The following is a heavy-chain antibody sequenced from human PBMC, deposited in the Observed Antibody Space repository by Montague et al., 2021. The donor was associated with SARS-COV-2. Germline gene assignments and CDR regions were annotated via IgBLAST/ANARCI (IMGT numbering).Heavy chain of an antibody. D-gene: IGHD3-3*01. CDR1: GFTFSSYS. V-gene: IGHV3-21*01. Sequence: SLRLSLSASGFTFSSYSMNWVRQAPGKGLERVSSISSSSSGYIYYADSVKGRFTISRDNAKNSLYLQMNSLRAEDTAVYYCARDKITISGVVIIDYWGQGTLVTVSS. CDR3: ARDKITISGVVIIDY. CDR2: ISSSSSGYI. J-gene: IGHJ4*02.